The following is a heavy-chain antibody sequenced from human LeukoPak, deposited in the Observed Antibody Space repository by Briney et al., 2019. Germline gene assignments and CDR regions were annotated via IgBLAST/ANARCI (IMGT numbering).Heavy chain of an antibody. CDR2: IYYSGST. J-gene: IGHJ3*02. CDR1: GGSIDTYY. D-gene: IGHD2-15*01. V-gene: IGHV4-59*12. Sequence: SETLSLTCTVSGGSIDTYYGSWIRQPPGKGLEWIGYIYYSGSTKYNPSLERRISISVDTSKNQFSLRLSSVTAADTAVYYCARCSEAAFDMWGQGTMVTVSS. CDR3: ARCSEAAFDM.